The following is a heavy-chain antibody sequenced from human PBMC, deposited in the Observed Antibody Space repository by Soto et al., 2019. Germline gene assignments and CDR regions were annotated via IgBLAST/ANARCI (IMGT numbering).Heavy chain of an antibody. D-gene: IGHD4-17*01. CDR3: AREVDPYYGGNSLSLDY. V-gene: IGHV1-69*13. CDR2: IIPKFGTT. CDR1: GGTFSTYG. Sequence: QVQLVQSGAEMKKPGSSVKVSCKASGGTFSTYGINWVRLAPGQGLEWMGWIIPKFGTTKNAQKFQGRVTLTADESTNTAYMELKYLRSEDTAVYFCAREVDPYYGGNSLSLDYWGQGTLVTVSS. J-gene: IGHJ4*02.